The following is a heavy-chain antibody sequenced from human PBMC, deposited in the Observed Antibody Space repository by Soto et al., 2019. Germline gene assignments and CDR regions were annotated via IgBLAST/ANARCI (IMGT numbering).Heavy chain of an antibody. CDR2: ISAYNGNT. V-gene: IGHV1-18*01. J-gene: IGHJ4*02. D-gene: IGHD3-3*01. CDR3: AREVVPYYDFWSGYQYFDY. Sequence: GASVKVSCKASGYTFTSYGISWVRQAPGQGLEWMGWISAYNGNTNYAQKLQGRVTMTTDKSTSTAYMELSSLRSEDTAVYYCAREVVPYYDFWSGYQYFDYWGQGTLVTVSS. CDR1: GYTFTSYG.